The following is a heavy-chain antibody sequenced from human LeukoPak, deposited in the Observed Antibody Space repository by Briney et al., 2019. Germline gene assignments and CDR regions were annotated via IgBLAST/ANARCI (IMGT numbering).Heavy chain of an antibody. CDR1: GYTFTSYD. D-gene: IGHD6-13*01. CDR2: MNPNSGNT. J-gene: IGHJ4*02. V-gene: IGHV1-8*03. Sequence: ASVKVSCKASGYTFTSYDINWVRQATGQGLEWMGWMNPNSGNTGYAQKFQGRVTITRDTSITTAYLELSGLTSDDTAMYYCAKVRDRLSSFYPAAWGQGTLVSVSS. CDR3: AKVRDRLSSFYPAA.